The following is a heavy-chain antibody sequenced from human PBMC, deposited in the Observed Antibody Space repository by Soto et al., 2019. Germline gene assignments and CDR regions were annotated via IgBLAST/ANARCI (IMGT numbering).Heavy chain of an antibody. J-gene: IGHJ5*02. D-gene: IGHD1-1*01. Sequence: EVQLVESGGGLIQPGGSLRLSCAASGFTVSSNYMSWVRQAPGKGLEWVSVIYSGGSTYYADSVKGRFTISRDNSKNTLYLQMNSLRAEDTAVYYCARGDGNWNIPYWFDPWGQGTLVTVSS. V-gene: IGHV3-53*01. CDR3: ARGDGNWNIPYWFDP. CDR1: GFTVSSNY. CDR2: IYSGGST.